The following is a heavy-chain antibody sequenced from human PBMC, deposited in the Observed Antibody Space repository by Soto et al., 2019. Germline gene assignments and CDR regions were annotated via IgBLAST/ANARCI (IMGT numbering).Heavy chain of an antibody. J-gene: IGHJ6*02. D-gene: IGHD3-10*01. CDR3: ARGGAGGSGSYFYYYYGMDV. Sequence: GGSLRLSCAASGFTFSSYGMHWVRQAPGKGLEWVAVIWYDGSNKYYADSVKGRFTISRDNSKNTLYLQMNSLRAEDTAVYYCARGGAGGSGSYFYYYYGMDVWGQGTTVTVSS. CDR2: IWYDGSNK. CDR1: GFTFSSYG. V-gene: IGHV3-33*01.